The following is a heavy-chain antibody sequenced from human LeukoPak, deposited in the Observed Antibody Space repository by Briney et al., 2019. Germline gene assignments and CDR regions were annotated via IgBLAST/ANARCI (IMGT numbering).Heavy chain of an antibody. Sequence: PSETLSLTCTVSGGSISSYYWSWIRQPPGKGLEWIGYIYHSGSTYYNPSLKSRVTISVDRSKNQFSLKLSSVTAADTAVYYCARVGRDTAMVNPFDYWGQGTLVTVSS. CDR3: ARVGRDTAMVNPFDY. D-gene: IGHD5-18*01. CDR2: IYHSGST. V-gene: IGHV4-59*12. CDR1: GGSISSYY. J-gene: IGHJ4*02.